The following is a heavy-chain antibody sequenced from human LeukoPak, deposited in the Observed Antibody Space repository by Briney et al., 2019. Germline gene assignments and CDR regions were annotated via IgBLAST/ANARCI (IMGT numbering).Heavy chain of an antibody. V-gene: IGHV1-24*01. CDR1: GYVFNELP. CDR2: FDPLHGDK. D-gene: IGHD3-10*01. J-gene: IGHJ3*02. CDR3: ATSFTMFRAVVGAGAFDI. Sequence: ASVKFSCRLSGYVFNELPIHWVRQTPGKRLEWIGTFDPLHGDKNYAQTLQDRVTMTEDTSTGTAFMEVRSLKFEDTAVYYCATSFTMFRAVVGAGAFDIWGQGTMLTVSS.